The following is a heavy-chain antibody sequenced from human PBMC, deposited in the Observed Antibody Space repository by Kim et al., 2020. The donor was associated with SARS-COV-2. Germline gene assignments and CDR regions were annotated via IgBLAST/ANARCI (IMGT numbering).Heavy chain of an antibody. J-gene: IGHJ4*02. CDR2: ISYDGSNK. D-gene: IGHD4-17*01. CDR1: GFTFSSYA. V-gene: IGHV3-30-3*01. Sequence: GGSLRLSCAASGFTFSSYAMHWVRQAPGKGLEWVAVISYDGSNKYYADSVKGRFTISRDNSKNTLYLQMNSLRAEDTAVYYCARELFGDPYYFDYSGQGTLVTVSS. CDR3: ARELFGDPYYFDY.